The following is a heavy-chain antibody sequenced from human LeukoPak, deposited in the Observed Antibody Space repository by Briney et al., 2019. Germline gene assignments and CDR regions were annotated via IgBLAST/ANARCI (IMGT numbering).Heavy chain of an antibody. D-gene: IGHD2-8*01. CDR2: ISAYNGNT. Sequence: ASVKVSCKASGYTFTSYGISWVRQAPGQGLEWMGWISAYNGNTNYAQKLQGRVTMTTATSTSTAYMALMSLRSDATAVCYCARDLPGVCYFDYWGQGTLVTVSS. J-gene: IGHJ4*02. V-gene: IGHV1-18*01. CDR3: ARDLPGVCYFDY. CDR1: GYTFTSYG.